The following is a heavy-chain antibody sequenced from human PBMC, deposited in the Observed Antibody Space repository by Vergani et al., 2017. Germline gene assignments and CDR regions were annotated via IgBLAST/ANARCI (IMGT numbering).Heavy chain of an antibody. Sequence: EVQLVESGGGLVKPGGSLRLSCAASGFTFSSYSMNWVRQAPGKGLEWVSSISSSSSYIYYADSVKGRFTISRDNAKNSLYLQMNSLRAEDTAVYYCARQYSSGWYPEVNWFDPWGQGTLVTVSS. J-gene: IGHJ5*02. CDR3: ARQYSSGWYPEVNWFDP. CDR2: ISSSSSYI. D-gene: IGHD6-19*01. CDR1: GFTFSSYS. V-gene: IGHV3-21*01.